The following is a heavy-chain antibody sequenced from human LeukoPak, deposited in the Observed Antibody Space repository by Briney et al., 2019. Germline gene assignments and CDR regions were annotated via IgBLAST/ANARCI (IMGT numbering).Heavy chain of an antibody. CDR1: GFTFSSYN. Sequence: GGSLRLSCAASGFTFSSYNMNWVRQAPGKGLEWVSHISSSSSTTYYADSVKGRFTISRDNAKNSLYLQMNSLRAEDTAVYYCARGPYSSGSSADYWGQGTLVTVSS. J-gene: IGHJ4*02. CDR3: ARGPYSSGSSADY. V-gene: IGHV3-48*04. D-gene: IGHD6-19*01. CDR2: ISSSSSTT.